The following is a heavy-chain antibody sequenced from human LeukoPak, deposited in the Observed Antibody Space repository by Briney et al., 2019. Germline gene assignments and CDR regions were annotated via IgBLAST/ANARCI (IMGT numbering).Heavy chain of an antibody. V-gene: IGHV3-48*03. J-gene: IGHJ4*02. CDR1: GFTFSSYC. CDR2: ISTTGSSI. Sequence: GGSLRLSCAASGFTFSSYCMTWVRQAPGKGLEWVSYISTTGSSIYYADSVKGRFTISRDNVKNLLYLQMNSLRAEDTAVYYCARVQRGIAVALDYWGQGTLATVSS. D-gene: IGHD6-19*01. CDR3: ARVQRGIAVALDY.